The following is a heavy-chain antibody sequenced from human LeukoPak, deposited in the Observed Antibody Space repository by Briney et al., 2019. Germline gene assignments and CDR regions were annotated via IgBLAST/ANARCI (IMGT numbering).Heavy chain of an antibody. V-gene: IGHV4-59*01. Sequence: SETLSLTCTVSGGSISSYYWSWIRQPPGKGLEWIGYIYYSGSTNYNPSLKSRVTISVDTSKNQFSLKLSSVTAADTAVYYCARSIAAKFKYYYYYYYMDVWGKGTTVTVSS. CDR2: IYYSGST. J-gene: IGHJ6*03. D-gene: IGHD6-13*01. CDR3: ARSIAAKFKYYYYYYYMDV. CDR1: GGSISSYY.